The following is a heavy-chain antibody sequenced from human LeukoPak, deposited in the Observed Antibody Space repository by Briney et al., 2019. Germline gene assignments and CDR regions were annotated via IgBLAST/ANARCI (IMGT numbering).Heavy chain of an antibody. CDR3: ARTPYYYDSSGYYWGDYYYYYGMDV. J-gene: IGHJ6*02. Sequence: ASVKVSCKASGYTFTSYGISWVRQAPGQGLEWMGWSSAYNGNTNYAQKLQGRVTMTTDTSTSTAYMELRSLRSDDTAVYYCARTPYYYDSSGYYWGDYYYYYGMDVWGQGTTVTVSS. V-gene: IGHV1-18*01. CDR1: GYTFTSYG. D-gene: IGHD3-22*01. CDR2: SSAYNGNT.